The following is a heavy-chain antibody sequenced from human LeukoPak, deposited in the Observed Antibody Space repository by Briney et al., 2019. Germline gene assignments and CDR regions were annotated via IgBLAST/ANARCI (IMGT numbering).Heavy chain of an antibody. D-gene: IGHD6-19*01. CDR1: GFTFSSYA. CDR2: ISGSGGST. V-gene: IGHV3-23*01. CDR3: AKARDSSGWGYYYSALDV. Sequence: GGSLRLSCAASGFTFSSYAMSWVRQAPGKGLEWVSAISGSGGSTYYADSVKGRFTISRDNSKNTLYLQMNSLRAEDTAVYYCAKARDSSGWGYYYSALDVWGQGTTVTVSS. J-gene: IGHJ6*02.